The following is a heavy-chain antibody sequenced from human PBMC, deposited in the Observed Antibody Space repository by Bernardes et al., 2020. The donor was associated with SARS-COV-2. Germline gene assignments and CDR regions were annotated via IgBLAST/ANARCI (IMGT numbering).Heavy chain of an antibody. J-gene: IGHJ6*02. CDR1: VYAFTYRF. V-gene: IGHV1-45*02. D-gene: IGHD2-8*01. CDR2: ITPFNGNT. CDR3: ATGYCPNGVCRDNYGMDV. Sequence: SVKVSCQASVYAFTYRFLHSVRQAPGQALEWMGCITPFNGNTNYAQKFQDRVTITRDRSTSTAYMELSSLRSEDTAMYYCATGYCPNGVCRDNYGMDVWGQGNTVTVS.